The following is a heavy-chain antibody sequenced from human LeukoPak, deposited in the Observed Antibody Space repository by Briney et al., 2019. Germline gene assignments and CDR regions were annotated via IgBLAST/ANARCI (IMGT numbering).Heavy chain of an antibody. V-gene: IGHV1-18*01. Sequence: AASVKVSCKASGYTFTSYGISWVRQDPGQGLERMGWISAYNGNTNYAQKLQGRVTMTTDTSTSTAYMELRSLRSDDTAVYYCARDRLSVVRGGISNQNWFDPWGQGTLVTVSS. CDR1: GYTFTSYG. D-gene: IGHD3-10*01. CDR2: ISAYNGNT. CDR3: ARDRLSVVRGGISNQNWFDP. J-gene: IGHJ5*02.